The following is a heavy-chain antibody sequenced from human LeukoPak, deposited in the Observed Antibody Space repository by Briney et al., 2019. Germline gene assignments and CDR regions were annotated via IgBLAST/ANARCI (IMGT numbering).Heavy chain of an antibody. D-gene: IGHD2-15*01. J-gene: IGHJ6*03. CDR3: ARKLGYCSGGSCSRTKQSYYFYMDV. CDR1: GGSISSNNYY. Sequence: SETLSLTCNVSGGSISSNNYYWGWIRQPPGKGLEWIGEINHSGSTNYNPSLKSRVTISVDTSKNQFSLKLSSVTAADTAVYYCARKLGYCSGGSCSRTKQSYYFYMDVWGKGTTVTISS. CDR2: INHSGST. V-gene: IGHV4-39*01.